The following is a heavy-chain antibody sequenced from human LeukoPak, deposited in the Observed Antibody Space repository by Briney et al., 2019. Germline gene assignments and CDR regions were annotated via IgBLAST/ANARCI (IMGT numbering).Heavy chain of an antibody. CDR3: ARVSYWFDP. CDR2: ISSDSSYI. Sequence: PGGSLRLSFAASGFTFSSYAMKWVRQAPGEGLEWVSSISSDSSYINYADSVKGRFTISRDNAKNSLYLQMNSLRAEDTAVYYCARVSYWFDPWGQGTLVTVSS. V-gene: IGHV3-21*01. CDR1: GFTFSSYA. J-gene: IGHJ5*02.